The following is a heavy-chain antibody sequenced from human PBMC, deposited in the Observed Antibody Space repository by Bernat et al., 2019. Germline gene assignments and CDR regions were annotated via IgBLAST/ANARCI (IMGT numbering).Heavy chain of an antibody. V-gene: IGHV4-34*01. CDR2: INHRGST. Sequence: QLQLQESGPGLVKPSETLSLTCAVYGGSLSNYYWSWIRQPPGKGLEWIGEINHRGSTNYNPSLKSRVIISVDTSKNQFSLKLTSVTAADTAVYYCARGKGETATFYYYYTMDVWGQGTTVTVSS. J-gene: IGHJ6*02. D-gene: IGHD2-15*01. CDR3: ARGKGETATFYYYYTMDV. CDR1: GGSLSNYY.